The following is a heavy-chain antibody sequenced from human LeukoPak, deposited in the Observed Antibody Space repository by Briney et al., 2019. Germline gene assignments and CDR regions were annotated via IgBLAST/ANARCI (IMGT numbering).Heavy chain of an antibody. J-gene: IGHJ4*02. V-gene: IGHV3-33*01. CDR3: ARAMRSGYDY. CDR1: GFTFSTYG. Sequence: GGSLRLSCAASGFTFSTYGMHWLRQAPGKGLEWVAVIWNDGSNKYYADSVKGRFTISRDNAENSLYLQMNSLRDEDTAVYYCARAMRSGYDYWGQGTLVTVSS. D-gene: IGHD5-12*01. CDR2: IWNDGSNK.